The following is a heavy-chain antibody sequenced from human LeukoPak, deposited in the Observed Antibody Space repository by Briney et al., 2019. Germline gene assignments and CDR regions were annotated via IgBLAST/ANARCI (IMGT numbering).Heavy chain of an antibody. V-gene: IGHV3-74*01. D-gene: IGHD1-7*01. J-gene: IGHJ4*02. Sequence: GGSLRLSCAASGLTFRTTWMHWVRQAPGKGLMWVSRMNGEGTTIDYADSVKGRFTVSRDYTKNTLFLQMNNLRTEDTALYFCATARNFRFEYWGQGSLVIVSA. CDR2: MNGEGTTI. CDR3: ATARNFRFEY. CDR1: GLTFRTTW.